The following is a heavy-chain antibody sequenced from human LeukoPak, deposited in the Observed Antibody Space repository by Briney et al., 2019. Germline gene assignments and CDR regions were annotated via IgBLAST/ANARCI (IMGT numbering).Heavy chain of an antibody. J-gene: IGHJ4*02. CDR1: GYTFTGYY. Sequence: ASVKVSCKASGYTFTGYYMHWVRQAPGQGLEWMGWINPNSGGTNYAQKFQGRVTMTRDTPIITAYMEPSRLRSDDTAVYYCARDLAGDYWGQGTLVTVSS. CDR3: ARDLAGDY. V-gene: IGHV1-2*02. CDR2: INPNSGGT. D-gene: IGHD2-15*01.